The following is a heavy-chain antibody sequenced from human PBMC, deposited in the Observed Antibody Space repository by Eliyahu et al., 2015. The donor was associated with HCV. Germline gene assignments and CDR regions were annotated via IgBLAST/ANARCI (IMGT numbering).Heavy chain of an antibody. Sequence: QVQLQESGPGLVMPSQTLPLTCAVSGVSITSDYYYWSWFRQPPGRGLEWIGYIYFSGSTSYNPSLKSRVAISLDTSNNQFSLSLHSVTAADTAVYFCAREAAGDAFYYHMDVWGKGTTVTVSS. CDR2: IYFSGST. D-gene: IGHD6-13*01. V-gene: IGHV4-30-4*01. CDR1: GVSITSDYYY. CDR3: AREAAGDAFYYHMDV. J-gene: IGHJ6*03.